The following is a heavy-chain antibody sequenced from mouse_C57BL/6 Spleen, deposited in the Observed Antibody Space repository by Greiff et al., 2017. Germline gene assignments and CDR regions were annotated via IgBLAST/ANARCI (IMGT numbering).Heavy chain of an antibody. CDR3: ARPGAQAPSAMDY. J-gene: IGHJ4*01. CDR2: IYPGDGDT. V-gene: IGHV1-80*01. Sequence: VQVVESGAELVKPGASVKISCKASGYAFSSYWMNWVKQRPGKGLEWIGQIYPGDGDTNYNGKFKGKATLTADKSSSTAYMQLSSLTSEDSAVYFCARPGAQAPSAMDYWGQGTSVTVSS. D-gene: IGHD3-2*02. CDR1: GYAFSSYW.